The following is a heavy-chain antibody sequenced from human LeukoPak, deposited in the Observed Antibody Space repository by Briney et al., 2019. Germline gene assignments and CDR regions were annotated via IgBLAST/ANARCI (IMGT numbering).Heavy chain of an antibody. D-gene: IGHD3-10*01. J-gene: IGHJ4*02. CDR3: SGRAMVRGVIRSY. V-gene: IGHV4-34*01. Sequence: SETLSLTCAVYVGSFSGYYWSWIRQPPGKGLEWIGEINHSGSTNYNPSLKSRVTISVDTSKNQFSLKLSAVTAADTAVYYCSGRAMVRGVIRSYWGQGTLVTVSS. CDR2: INHSGST. CDR1: VGSFSGYY.